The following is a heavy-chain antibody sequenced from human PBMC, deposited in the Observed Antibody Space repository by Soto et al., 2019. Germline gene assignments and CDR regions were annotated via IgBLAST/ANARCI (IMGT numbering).Heavy chain of an antibody. J-gene: IGHJ6*02. V-gene: IGHV3-30*18. CDR1: GFSFRNYG. CDR2: ISYEEINNK. Sequence: GGSLRLSCVASGFSFRNYGMHWVRQAPGKGLEWVAVISYEEINNKNYADSVKGRFTISRDNSENTLYLQIDSLRAEDTAVYYCAKGYCSGPSCYRGYGMDVWGQGTTVTVS. D-gene: IGHD2-2*01. CDR3: AKGYCSGPSCYRGYGMDV.